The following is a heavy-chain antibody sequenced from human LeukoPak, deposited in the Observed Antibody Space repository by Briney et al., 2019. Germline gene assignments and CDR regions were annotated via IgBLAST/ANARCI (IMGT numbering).Heavy chain of an antibody. D-gene: IGHD6-13*01. V-gene: IGHV3-9*01. CDR1: GFTFDDYA. Sequence: GGSLRLSCAASGFTFDDYAMHWVRQAPGKGLQWVSGISWNSGSIGYADSVKGRFTISRDNAKNSLYLQMNSLRAEDTALYYCAKDMSSLVAAAGDDAFDIWGQGTMVTVSS. J-gene: IGHJ3*02. CDR2: ISWNSGSI. CDR3: AKDMSSLVAAAGDDAFDI.